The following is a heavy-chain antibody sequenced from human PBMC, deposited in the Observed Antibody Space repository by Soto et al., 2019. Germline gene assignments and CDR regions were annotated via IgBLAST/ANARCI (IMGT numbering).Heavy chain of an antibody. CDR3: ATNPRSSAWYKWFDP. V-gene: IGHV4-59*01. CDR2: IHYSGST. D-gene: IGHD6-19*01. J-gene: IGHJ5*02. Sequence: GKGLEWIGYIHYSGSTNYNPSLKSRVTISMDTSRNQFSLKLNSVTAADTAVYYCATNPRSSAWYKWFDPWGQGTLVTVSS.